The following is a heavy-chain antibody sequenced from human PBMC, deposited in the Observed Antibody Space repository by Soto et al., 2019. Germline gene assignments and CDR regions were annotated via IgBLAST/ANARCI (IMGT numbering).Heavy chain of an antibody. Sequence: SGPTLVNPTQTLTLTCTFSGFSLTTRGVGVGWIRQPPGKALEWLALIYWDDDEGYSPSLKSRLTTTKDTSKNQVVLTMINMDPVDTATYYCAHRPRGYSYHFDYWGQGTLVTVSS. J-gene: IGHJ4*02. CDR1: GFSLTTRGVG. V-gene: IGHV2-5*02. CDR2: IYWDDDE. CDR3: AHRPRGYSYHFDY. D-gene: IGHD5-18*01.